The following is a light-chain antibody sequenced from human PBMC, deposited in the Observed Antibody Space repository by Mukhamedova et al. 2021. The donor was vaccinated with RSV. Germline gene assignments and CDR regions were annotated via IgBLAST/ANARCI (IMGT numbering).Light chain of an antibody. Sequence: WYQRRVHGRAPKLLVHRASSLESGVPSRFSGSGSGTEFTLTITSLQPDDFATYYCQHYSSYLYTFCPGTNPEIK. J-gene: IGKJ2*01. CDR3: QHYSSYLYT. V-gene: IGKV1-5*03. CDR2: RAS.